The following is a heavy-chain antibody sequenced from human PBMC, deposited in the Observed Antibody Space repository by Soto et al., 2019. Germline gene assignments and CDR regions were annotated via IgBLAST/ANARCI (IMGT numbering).Heavy chain of an antibody. CDR1: GGSFSSYY. CDR3: AGGEGRLVGTWFDP. J-gene: IGHJ5*02. CDR2: INHSGST. Sequence: SETLSLTCDVYGGSFSSYYWKWIRQPPGKGLEWLGEINHSGSTNYNPSLESRVTISLDTSRTQFSLKLTSVTAADTAVYYCAGGEGRLVGTWFDPWGQGTLVTVSS. V-gene: IGHV4-34*01. D-gene: IGHD5-12*01.